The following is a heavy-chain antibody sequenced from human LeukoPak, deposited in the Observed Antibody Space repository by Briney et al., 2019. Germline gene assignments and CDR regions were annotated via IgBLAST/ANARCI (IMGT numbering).Heavy chain of an antibody. CDR2: ISAYNGNT. D-gene: IGHD2-2*01. J-gene: IGHJ5*02. V-gene: IGHV1-18*01. CDR3: AREHCSSTSCYVWFDP. CDR1: GYTFTSYG. Sequence: PVASVKVSCKASGYTFTSYGISWVRQAPGQGLEWMGWISAYNGNTNYAQKLQGRVTMTTDTSTSTAYMELRSLRSDDTAVYYCAREHCSSTSCYVWFDPWGQGTLVTVSS.